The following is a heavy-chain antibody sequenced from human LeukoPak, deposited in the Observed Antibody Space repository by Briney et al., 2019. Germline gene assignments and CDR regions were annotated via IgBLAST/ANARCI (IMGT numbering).Heavy chain of an antibody. CDR3: ARVPEFYDSSFFDY. Sequence: SETLSLTCAVYGGSFSGYYWYWIRQPPGKGLEWIGEINHSGSTNYNPSLKSRVTISVDTSKNQFSLKLSSVTAADTAVYYCARVPEFYDSSFFDYWGQGTLVTVSS. CDR1: GGSFSGYY. J-gene: IGHJ4*02. V-gene: IGHV4-34*01. D-gene: IGHD3-22*01. CDR2: INHSGST.